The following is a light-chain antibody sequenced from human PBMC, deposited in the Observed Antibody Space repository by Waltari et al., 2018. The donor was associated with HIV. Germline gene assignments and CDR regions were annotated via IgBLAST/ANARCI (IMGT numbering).Light chain of an antibody. CDR3: QQSYSTRLT. Sequence: DTQMTQSPSSLSASVGDRVTLTCRASQSISSNLNWYQQKPGRAPKLLIYAASSLQSAVPSRFSGSGSGTDFTLTISSLQPEDFATYYCQQSYSTRLTFGQGTKVEIK. V-gene: IGKV1-39*01. J-gene: IGKJ1*01. CDR1: QSISSN. CDR2: AAS.